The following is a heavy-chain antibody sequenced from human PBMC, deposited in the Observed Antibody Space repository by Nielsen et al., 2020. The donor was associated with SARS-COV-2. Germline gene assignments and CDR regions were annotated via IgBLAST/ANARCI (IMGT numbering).Heavy chain of an antibody. CDR3: ARAIAAAFRMDV. D-gene: IGHD6-13*01. CDR1: GFTFSSYW. V-gene: IGHV3-74*01. Sequence: GESLKISCAASGFTFSSYWMHWVRQAPGKGLVWVSRINSDGSSTSYADSVKGRFTISRDNAKNSLYLQMNSLRAEDTAVYYCARAIAAAFRMDVWGQGTTVTVSS. J-gene: IGHJ6*02. CDR2: INSDGSST.